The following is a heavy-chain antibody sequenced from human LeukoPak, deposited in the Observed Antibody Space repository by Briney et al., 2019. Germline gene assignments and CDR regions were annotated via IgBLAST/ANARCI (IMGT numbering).Heavy chain of an antibody. CDR3: ARGEDNWNYINWFDP. Sequence: GGSLRLSCAASGFTFSSYSMNWVRQAPGKGLEWVSSISSSSSYIYYADSVKGRFTISRDNAKNSLYLQMNSLRAEDTAVYYCARGEDNWNYINWFDPWGQGTLVPVSS. V-gene: IGHV3-21*01. CDR2: ISSSSSYI. D-gene: IGHD1-7*01. J-gene: IGHJ5*02. CDR1: GFTFSSYS.